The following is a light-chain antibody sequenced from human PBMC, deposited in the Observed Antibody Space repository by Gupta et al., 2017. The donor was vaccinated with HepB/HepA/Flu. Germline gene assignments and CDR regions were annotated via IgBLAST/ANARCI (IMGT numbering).Light chain of an antibody. J-gene: IGLJ2*01. Sequence: QSVVTQPPSESGTPGQRVTISCSGSASNIGKNYVYWYQQLPGAAPKLLIWKNNQWPSGVPDRFSGSKSATSASLAISGLQAGDEADYYCAVWDDDLRAVVFGGGTRLTVL. CDR3: AVWDDDLRAVV. V-gene: IGLV1-47*01. CDR2: KNN. CDR1: ASNIGKNY.